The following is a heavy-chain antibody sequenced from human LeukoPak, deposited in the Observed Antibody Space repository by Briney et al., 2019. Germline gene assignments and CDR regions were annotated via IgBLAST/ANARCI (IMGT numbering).Heavy chain of an antibody. Sequence: GRSLRLSCAASGYTFGSYDMHWVRQAPGKGLEWVAVIWYDGSTQYYGDSVKGRFTISRDNSKNTLSLQMNSLRAEDTAVYYSPVSRSLSFFDLCGRSALVTVSS. CDR3: PVSRSLSFFDL. J-gene: IGHJ2*01. CDR1: GYTFGSYD. V-gene: IGHV3-33*01. CDR2: IWYDGSTQ. D-gene: IGHD3-10*01.